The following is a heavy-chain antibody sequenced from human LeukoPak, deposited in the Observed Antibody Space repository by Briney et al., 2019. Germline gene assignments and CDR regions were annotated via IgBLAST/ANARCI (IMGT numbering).Heavy chain of an antibody. CDR3: ARVVAAAGPKGAFDI. CDR2: IYYSGST. V-gene: IGHV4-59*01. D-gene: IGHD6-13*01. Sequence: KTSETLSLTCTVSGGSISSYYWSWIRQPPGKGLEWIGYIYYSGSTNYNPSLKSRVTISVDTSKNQFSLKLSSVTAADTAVYYCARVVAAAGPKGAFDIWGQGTMVTVSS. J-gene: IGHJ3*02. CDR1: GGSISSYY.